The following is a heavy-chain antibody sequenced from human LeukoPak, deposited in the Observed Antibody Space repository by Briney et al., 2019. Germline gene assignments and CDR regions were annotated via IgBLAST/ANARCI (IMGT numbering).Heavy chain of an antibody. V-gene: IGHV1-69*04. D-gene: IGHD4-17*01. CDR2: IIPILGIA. CDR1: GGTFSSYT. Sequence: GASVKVSCKASGGTFSSYTISWVRQAPGQGLEWMGRIIPILGIANYAQKFQGRVTITADKSTSTAYMELSSLRSEDTAVYYCARDSGYYGDYDYWGQGTLVTVSS. CDR3: ARDSGYYGDYDY. J-gene: IGHJ4*02.